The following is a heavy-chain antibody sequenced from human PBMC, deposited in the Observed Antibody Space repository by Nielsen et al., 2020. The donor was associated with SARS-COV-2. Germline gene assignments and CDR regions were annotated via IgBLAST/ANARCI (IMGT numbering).Heavy chain of an antibody. J-gene: IGHJ4*02. CDR1: GYTFISYA. CDR3: ARDRYSSSWYWLFDY. Sequence: ASVKVSCKASGYTFISYAMHWVRQAPGQRLEWMGWINAGNGNTKYSQKFQGRVTITRDTSASTAYMELSSLRSEDTAVYYCARDRYSSSWYWLFDYWGQGTLVTVSS. D-gene: IGHD6-13*01. CDR2: INAGNGNT. V-gene: IGHV1-3*01.